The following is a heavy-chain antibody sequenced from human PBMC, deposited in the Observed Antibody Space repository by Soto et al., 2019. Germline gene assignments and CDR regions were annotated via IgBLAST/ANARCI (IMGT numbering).Heavy chain of an antibody. CDR3: ARVRYNWNY. CDR2: INHSGST. CDR1: GGSFSGSY. V-gene: IGHV4-34*01. D-gene: IGHD1-20*01. Sequence: QVQLQQWGAGLLKPSETLSLTCAVYGGSFSGSYWSWILQPPGTGLEWIGEINHSGSTNYNPSLKRLVTISVDTSKNQCSLKLSSVTAADTAVYYFARVRYNWNYWGQGTLVTVSS. J-gene: IGHJ4*02.